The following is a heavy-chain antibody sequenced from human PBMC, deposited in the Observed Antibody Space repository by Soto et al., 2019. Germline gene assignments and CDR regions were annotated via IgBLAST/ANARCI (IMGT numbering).Heavy chain of an antibody. CDR2: IKGDGSET. CDR3: LRGNSGYGNFDY. V-gene: IGHV3-74*01. CDR1: GFTFSSYW. Sequence: PGGSLRLSCAASGFTFSSYWMHWVRQAPGKGLVWVSRIKGDGSETNYADSVKGRFTISRDNAKNTLYLQLNRLRAEDTAGYYYLRGNSGYGNFDYWGQGTRVTVSS. D-gene: IGHD5-12*01. J-gene: IGHJ4*02.